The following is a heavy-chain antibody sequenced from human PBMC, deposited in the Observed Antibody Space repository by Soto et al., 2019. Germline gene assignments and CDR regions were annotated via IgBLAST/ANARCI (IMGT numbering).Heavy chain of an antibody. CDR1: GYSFTSYW. D-gene: IGHD6-13*01. CDR2: SYPGDTDT. V-gene: IGHV5-51*01. CDR3: ARLGAAGTYYYDGMDV. Sequence: GESLKIFCKGSGYSFTSYWIGWVRQMPGEGREWMGMSYPGDTDTRYSTSFQGQVTSSADKSISTAYLQWSSLKASDTAMYYCARLGAAGTYYYDGMDVWGQGTTVTVSS. J-gene: IGHJ6*02.